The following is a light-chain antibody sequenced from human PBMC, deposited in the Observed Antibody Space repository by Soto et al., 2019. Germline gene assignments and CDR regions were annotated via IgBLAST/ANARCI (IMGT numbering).Light chain of an antibody. CDR1: QSISSW. CDR3: QKYNSAPWT. Sequence: DIQMTQSPSTLSASVGDRVTITCRASQSISSWLAWYHQKPGKAPNLLIYDASSLESGVPSRFSGSGSGTDFTLTISSLQPEDVATYYCQKYNSAPWTFGQGTKVEIK. J-gene: IGKJ1*01. CDR2: DAS. V-gene: IGKV1-5*01.